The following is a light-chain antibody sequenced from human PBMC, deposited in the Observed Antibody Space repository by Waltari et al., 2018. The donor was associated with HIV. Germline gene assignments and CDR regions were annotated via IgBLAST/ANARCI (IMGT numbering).Light chain of an antibody. Sequence: QSVLTHPPSASGAPGQRVTIPCSGSSSNIENDNVYWYQQFPGAAPKLLIYKDTQRPSGVPDRFTGSKSGTSASLAIGGLRSDDEADYYCVGWDSRLRGYVFGAGTKVTVL. CDR1: SSNIENDN. CDR2: KDT. J-gene: IGLJ1*01. CDR3: VGWDSRLRGYV. V-gene: IGLV1-47*01.